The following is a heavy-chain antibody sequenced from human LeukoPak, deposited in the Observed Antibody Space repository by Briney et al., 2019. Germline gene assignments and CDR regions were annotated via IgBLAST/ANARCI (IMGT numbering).Heavy chain of an antibody. CDR2: IKQDGSEK. J-gene: IGHJ6*03. CDR1: GFTFSSYW. V-gene: IGHV3-7*01. D-gene: IGHD6-13*01. CDR3: ARERGGSSSWNYYYYYYYMDV. Sequence: GGSLRLSCAASGFTFSSYWMSWVRQAPGKGLEWVANIKQDGSEKYYVDSVKGRFTISRDNAKNSLYLQMNSLRAEDTAVYYCARERGGSSSWNYYYYYYYMDVWGKGTTVTISS.